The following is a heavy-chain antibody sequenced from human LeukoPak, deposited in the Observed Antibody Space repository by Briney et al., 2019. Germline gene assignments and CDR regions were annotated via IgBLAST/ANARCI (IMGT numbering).Heavy chain of an antibody. V-gene: IGHV3-30*03. D-gene: IGHD3-9*01. Sequence: PGGSLRLSCAASGFTFSSYGMHWVRQAPGKGLEWVAVISYDGSNKYYADSVKGRFTISRDNSKNTLYLQMNSLRAEDTAVYYCARGTRGAAAYYDILTGYHRRNWFDPWGQGTLVTVSS. CDR3: ARGTRGAAAYYDILTGYHRRNWFDP. CDR1: GFTFSSYG. J-gene: IGHJ5*02. CDR2: ISYDGSNK.